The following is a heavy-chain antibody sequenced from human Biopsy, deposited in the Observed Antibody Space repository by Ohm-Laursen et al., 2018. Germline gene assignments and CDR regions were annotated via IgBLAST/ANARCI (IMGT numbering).Heavy chain of an antibody. V-gene: IGHV3-23*01. CDR1: GFILNNYG. J-gene: IGHJ3*01. CDR2: IRGSGLIT. Sequence: LSLTCAASGFILNNYGLSWVRQAPGKGLEWVSAIRGSGLITFYTDSVKGRFTISRDNSKNTLSLQMNSLRAEDTAIYYCTCRYGDSPLWGQGTMVTVSS. D-gene: IGHD4-17*01. CDR3: TCRYGDSPL.